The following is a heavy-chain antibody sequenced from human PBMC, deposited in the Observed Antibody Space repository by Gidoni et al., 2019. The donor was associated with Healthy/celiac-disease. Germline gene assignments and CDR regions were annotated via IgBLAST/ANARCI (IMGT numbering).Heavy chain of an antibody. CDR1: GYTFTGYY. CDR3: ARSSSGGSCYSGHY. V-gene: IGHV1-2*02. J-gene: IGHJ4*02. Sequence: QVQLVQSGAEVKKPGASVKVPCKASGYTFTGYYMHWVRRAPGKGLEWMGWINPNSGGTNDAQKFQGRVTMTRDTSISTAYMELSRLRSDDTAVYYCARSSSGGSCYSGHYWGQGTLVTVSS. CDR2: INPNSGGT. D-gene: IGHD2-15*01.